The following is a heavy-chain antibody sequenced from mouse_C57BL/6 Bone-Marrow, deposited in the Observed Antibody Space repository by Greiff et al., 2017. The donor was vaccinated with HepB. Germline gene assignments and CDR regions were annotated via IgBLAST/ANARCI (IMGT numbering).Heavy chain of an antibody. Sequence: QVQLQQSGPELVKPGASVKISCKASGYAFSSSWMNWVKQRPGKGLEWIGRIYPGDGDTNYNGKFKGKATLTADKSSSTAYMQLSSLTSEDSAVYCCARMITRAMDYWGQGTSVTVSS. CDR2: IYPGDGDT. V-gene: IGHV1-82*01. CDR1: GYAFSSSW. D-gene: IGHD2-4*01. CDR3: ARMITRAMDY. J-gene: IGHJ4*01.